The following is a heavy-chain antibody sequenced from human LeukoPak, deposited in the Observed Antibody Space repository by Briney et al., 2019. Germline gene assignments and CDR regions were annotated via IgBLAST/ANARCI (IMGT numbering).Heavy chain of an antibody. CDR1: GFTFSDFA. Sequence: QTGGSLRLSCAASGFTFSDFAMHWVRQAPGKGLECVATIGLDGAQKDFVDSVKGRFTLSRDNAKNSLFLEMNRLRVEDTAVYYCARWRGLQSEFDCWGQGTLVTVSS. CDR3: ARWRGLQSEFDC. V-gene: IGHV3-7*01. CDR2: IGLDGAQK. J-gene: IGHJ4*02. D-gene: IGHD5-24*01.